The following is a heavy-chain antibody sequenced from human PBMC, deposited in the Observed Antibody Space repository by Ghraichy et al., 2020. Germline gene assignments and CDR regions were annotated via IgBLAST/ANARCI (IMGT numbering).Heavy chain of an antibody. CDR1: GFTFNNYW. D-gene: IGHD5-18*01. CDR2: VNSDGSSR. Sequence: GGSLRLSCAASGFTFNNYWMHWVRQAPGKGLVWVSYVNSDGSSRNSADSMKGRFTISRDNAKNTLYLQMNSLRAEDTAVYYCARGGRYSSGSFDYWGQGTLVTVSS. J-gene: IGHJ4*02. CDR3: ARGGRYSSGSFDY. V-gene: IGHV3-74*01.